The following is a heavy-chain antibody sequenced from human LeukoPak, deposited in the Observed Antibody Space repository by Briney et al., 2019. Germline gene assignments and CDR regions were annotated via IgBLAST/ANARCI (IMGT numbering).Heavy chain of an antibody. D-gene: IGHD5-24*01. Sequence: RGESLKISCKGSGYSFDSYWIGWVRQMPGKGLEWMGIIYPGDSDTRYSPSFQGQVTISADRSISTAYLQWSSLKAADTAIYYCARRRDGNPGHFDYWGQGALGTVSS. CDR2: IYPGDSDT. J-gene: IGHJ4*02. CDR3: ARRRDGNPGHFDY. CDR1: GYSFDSYW. V-gene: IGHV5-51*01.